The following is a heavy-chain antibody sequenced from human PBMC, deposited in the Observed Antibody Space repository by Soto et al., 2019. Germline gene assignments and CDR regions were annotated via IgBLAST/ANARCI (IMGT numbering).Heavy chain of an antibody. CDR3: AREYYYDSSGYFPIPFDY. CDR2: INPSGGST. Sequence: ASVKVSCKASGYTFTSYYMHWVRQAPGQGLEWMGIINPSGGSTSYAQKFQGRVTMTRDTSTSTVYMELSSLRSEDTAVYYCAREYYYDSSGYFPIPFDYWGQGNLVTVSS. CDR1: GYTFTSYY. J-gene: IGHJ4*02. V-gene: IGHV1-46*01. D-gene: IGHD3-22*01.